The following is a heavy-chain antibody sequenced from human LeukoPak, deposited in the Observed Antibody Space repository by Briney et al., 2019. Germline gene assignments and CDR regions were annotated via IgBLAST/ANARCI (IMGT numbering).Heavy chain of an antibody. CDR3: ARFAKYYYDSSGRLDY. CDR1: GGSISSYS. D-gene: IGHD3-22*01. V-gene: IGHV4-59*01. CDR2: IYYSGST. J-gene: IGHJ4*02. Sequence: SETLSLTCTVSGGSISSYSWCWIRQPPGKGLEWIGYIYYSGSTNYNPSLKSRVTISVDTSKNQFSLKRSSVTAADTAVYYCARFAKYYYDSSGRLDYWGQGTLVTVSS.